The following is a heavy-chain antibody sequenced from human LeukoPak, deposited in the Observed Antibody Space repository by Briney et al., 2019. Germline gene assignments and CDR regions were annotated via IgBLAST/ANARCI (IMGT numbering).Heavy chain of an antibody. Sequence: PSETLSLTCAVYGGSFSGYYWSWIRQPPGKGLEWIGEINHSGSTNYNPSLKSRVTISVDTSKNQFSLKLSSVTAADTAVYYCARTYDSSGYYHYSPDAFDIWGQGTMVTVSS. V-gene: IGHV4-34*01. J-gene: IGHJ3*02. D-gene: IGHD3-22*01. CDR2: INHSGST. CDR1: GGSFSGYY. CDR3: ARTYDSSGYYHYSPDAFDI.